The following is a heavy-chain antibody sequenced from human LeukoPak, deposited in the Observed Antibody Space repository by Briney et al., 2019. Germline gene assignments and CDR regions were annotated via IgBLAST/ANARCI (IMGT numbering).Heavy chain of an antibody. J-gene: IGHJ6*03. CDR3: AKSTVTASFYYYYYYMDV. CDR1: AFTFSRYG. CDR2: IRYDGSNK. Sequence: GGSLRLSCAASAFTFSRYGMHWVRQAPGKGLVWVAFIRYDGSNKYYAGSVKGRFTISRDNSKNTLYLQMNSLRAEDTAVYYCAKSTVTASFYYYYYYMDVWGKGTTVTVSS. V-gene: IGHV3-30*02. D-gene: IGHD4-17*01.